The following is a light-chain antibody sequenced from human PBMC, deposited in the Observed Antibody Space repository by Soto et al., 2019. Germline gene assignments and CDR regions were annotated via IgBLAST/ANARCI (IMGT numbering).Light chain of an antibody. CDR2: DAS. V-gene: IGKV3-11*01. CDR1: QSVSND. Sequence: IVLTQSPGTLSLSPWERATLSCRASQSVSNDLAWYQQKPGQSPRLLIYDASNRAAGIPARFSGSGSGTDFTLTISSLEPEDFAVYYCQQRSNWPRITFGQGTRLEIK. J-gene: IGKJ5*01. CDR3: QQRSNWPRIT.